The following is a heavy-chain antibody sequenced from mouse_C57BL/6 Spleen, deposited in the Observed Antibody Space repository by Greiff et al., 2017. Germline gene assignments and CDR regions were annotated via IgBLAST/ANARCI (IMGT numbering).Heavy chain of an antibody. V-gene: IGHV14-4*01. CDR1: GFNIKDDY. CDR3: TRGDY. Sequence: EVQLQQSGAELVRPGASVKLSCTASGFNIKDDYMHWVKQRPEQGLEWIGWIDPENGDTEYASQFPGKATITADTSANTAYLQLSSLTSEDTAVYYCTRGDYWGQGTTVTVSS. J-gene: IGHJ2*01. CDR2: IDPENGDT.